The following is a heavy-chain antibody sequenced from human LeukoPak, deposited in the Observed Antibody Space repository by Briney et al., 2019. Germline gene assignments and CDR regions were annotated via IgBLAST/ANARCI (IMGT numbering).Heavy chain of an antibody. CDR3: AKDSVAAAGTTWFDP. CDR2: ISHNGDRT. CDR1: GFTFSNYA. Sequence: GGSLRLSCAASGFTFSNYAMTWVRQAPGKRLEWVSGISHNGDRTYCADSVEGRFTISRDNSKNTLYLQMNGLRPEATAIYYCAKDSVAAAGTTWFDPLGQGTLVTVSS. V-gene: IGHV3-23*01. J-gene: IGHJ5*02. D-gene: IGHD6-13*01.